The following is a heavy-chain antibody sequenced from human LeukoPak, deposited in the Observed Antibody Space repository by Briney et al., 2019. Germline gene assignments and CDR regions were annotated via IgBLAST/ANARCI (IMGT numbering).Heavy chain of an antibody. CDR2: MNPNSGNT. V-gene: IGHV1-8*03. CDR3: ARGHAYSNYDASYYYYLDV. J-gene: IGHJ6*03. Sequence: ASVTVSCKASGYTFTNYDINWVRQATGQGLEWMGWMNPNSGNTGYAQKFQGRVTITRNTSITTAYMELSSLRSEDSAVYYCARGHAYSNYDASYYYYLDVWGKGTRVTVSS. D-gene: IGHD4-11*01. CDR1: GYTFTNYD.